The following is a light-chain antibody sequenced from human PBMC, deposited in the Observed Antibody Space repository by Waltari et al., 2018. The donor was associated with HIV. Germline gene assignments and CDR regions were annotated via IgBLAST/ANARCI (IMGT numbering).Light chain of an antibody. CDR3: QSYDSSNVV. V-gene: IGLV3-9*01. Sequence: SYEVTQALSVSVALGQTARITCGGTNIGGQNAHWFTQKPGQAPVLLIFRDNNRPSGIPDRFSASFDSSSTSASLTISGLKAEDEADYYCQSYDSSNVVFGGGTQLTVL. J-gene: IGLJ7*01. CDR1: NIGGQN. CDR2: RDN.